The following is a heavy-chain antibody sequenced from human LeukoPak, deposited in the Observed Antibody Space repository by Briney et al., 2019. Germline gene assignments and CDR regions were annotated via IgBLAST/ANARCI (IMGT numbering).Heavy chain of an antibody. Sequence: GGSLRLSCAASGFTFSDSYMSWIRQARGKGLEWVSTITSGSSYTNYGDSVKGRFTISRDNAKDSLYLQMNGLRADDTAVYYCASGRGRRMDVWGQGTTVTVSS. J-gene: IGHJ6*02. CDR3: ASGRGRRMDV. CDR2: ITSGSSYT. CDR1: GFTFSDSY. V-gene: IGHV3-11*06. D-gene: IGHD1-1*01.